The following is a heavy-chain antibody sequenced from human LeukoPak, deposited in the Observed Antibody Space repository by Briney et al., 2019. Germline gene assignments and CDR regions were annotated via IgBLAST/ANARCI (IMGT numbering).Heavy chain of an antibody. CDR3: AKNRKSGSYWDY. V-gene: IGHV3-23*01. J-gene: IGHJ4*02. CDR2: ISGSGGST. D-gene: IGHD1-26*01. CDR1: GFTFSSYA. Sequence: GGSLRLSCAASGFTFSSYAMSWVRQAPGKGREWVSAISGSGGSTYYADSVKGRFTISRDNSKNTLYLQMNSLRAEDTAVYYCAKNRKSGSYWDYWGQGTLVTVSS.